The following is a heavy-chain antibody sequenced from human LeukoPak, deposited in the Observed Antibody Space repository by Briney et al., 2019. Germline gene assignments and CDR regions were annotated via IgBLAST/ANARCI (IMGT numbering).Heavy chain of an antibody. CDR2: INSGGSST. V-gene: IGHV3-74*01. D-gene: IGHD3-3*01. J-gene: IGHJ4*02. Sequence: GGSLRLSCAASGFTFSPYWMHWVRQAPGKGLVWVSHINSGGSSTSYADSVKGRFTISRDNAKNTLYLQMHSLRADDTAVYYCARSFGGTYYFDYWGQGTLVTVSS. CDR1: GFTFSPYW. CDR3: ARSFGGTYYFDY.